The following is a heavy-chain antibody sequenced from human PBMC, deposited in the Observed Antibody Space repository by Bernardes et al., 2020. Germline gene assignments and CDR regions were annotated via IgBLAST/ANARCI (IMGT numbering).Heavy chain of an antibody. J-gene: IGHJ6*04. D-gene: IGHD1-1*01. Sequence: ASVKVSCKASGYTFTSYDINWVRQATGQGLEWMGWMNPNSGNTGYAQKFQGRVTMTRNTSISTAYMELSSLRSEDTAVYYCARGQLGTTYYYYGMDVWGKGTTVTVSS. CDR3: ARGQLGTTYYYYGMDV. CDR2: MNPNSGNT. V-gene: IGHV1-8*01. CDR1: GYTFTSYD.